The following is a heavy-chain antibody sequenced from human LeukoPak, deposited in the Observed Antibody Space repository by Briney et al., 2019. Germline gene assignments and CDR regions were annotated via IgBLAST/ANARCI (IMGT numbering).Heavy chain of an antibody. V-gene: IGHV3-21*01. J-gene: IGHJ6*03. CDR2: ISSSSSYI. D-gene: IGHD2-2*01. Sequence: GGSLRLSCAPSGFTFSDYSMNWVRQAPGKGLEWVSSISSSSSYIYYSDSVKGRFTISRDNAKNSLYLQMNSLRAEDTAVYYCARFHCSSGSCSAKQYCYYYMDVWGNGTTVTVSS. CDR3: ARFHCSSGSCSAKQYCYYYMDV. CDR1: GFTFSDYS.